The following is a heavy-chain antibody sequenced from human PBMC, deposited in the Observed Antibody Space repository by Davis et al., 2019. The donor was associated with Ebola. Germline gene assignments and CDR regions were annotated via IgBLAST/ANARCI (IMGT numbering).Heavy chain of an antibody. V-gene: IGHV1-18*01. D-gene: IGHD6-13*01. J-gene: IGHJ5*02. CDR1: GYTFTSYG. CDR2: ISAYNGNT. Sequence: AASVKVSCKASGYTFTSYGISWVRQAPGQGLEWMGWISAYNGNTNYAQKLQGRVTMTTDTSTSTVYMELSRLRSDDTAVYSCARSIASAGYNWFDPWGQGTLVTVSS. CDR3: ARSIASAGYNWFDP.